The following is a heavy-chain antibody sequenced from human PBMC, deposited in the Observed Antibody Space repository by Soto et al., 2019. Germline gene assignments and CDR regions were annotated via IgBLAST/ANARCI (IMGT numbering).Heavy chain of an antibody. V-gene: IGHV4-59*01. CDR2: ISYSGST. CDR3: ARGNLYFDN. J-gene: IGHJ4*02. Sequence: WIRQPPGKGLEWIGYISYSGSTDYNPSLKSRATISLDTSKNQLSLKLTSVTTADTAVYYCARGNLYFDNWGQGTLVTVSS.